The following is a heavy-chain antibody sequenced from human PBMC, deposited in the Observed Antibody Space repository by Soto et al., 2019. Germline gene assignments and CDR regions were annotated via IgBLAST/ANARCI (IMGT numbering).Heavy chain of an antibody. CDR3: ARQAGNSGYAPIGRYGMDV. D-gene: IGHD5-12*01. V-gene: IGHV5-10-1*01. CDR1: GYSFTSYW. CDR2: IDPSDSYT. J-gene: IGHJ6*02. Sequence: PGESLKISCKGSGYSFTSYWISWVRQMPGKGLEWMGRIDPSDSYTNYSPSFQGHVTISADKSISTAYLQWSSLKAPDTAMYYCARQAGNSGYAPIGRYGMDVWGQGTTVTVSS.